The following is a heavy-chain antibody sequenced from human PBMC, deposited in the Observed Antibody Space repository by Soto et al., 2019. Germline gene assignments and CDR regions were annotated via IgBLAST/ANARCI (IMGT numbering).Heavy chain of an antibody. J-gene: IGHJ4*02. Sequence: GSLRLSCAASGFTFSSYSMNWVRQAPGKGLEWVSSISSSSSYIYYADSVKGRFTISRDNAKDSLYLQMNSLRAEDTAVYYCATHNQYSSSWYNWGQGTLVTVSS. CDR1: GFTFSSYS. CDR3: ATHNQYSSSWYN. V-gene: IGHV3-21*01. D-gene: IGHD6-13*01. CDR2: ISSSSSYI.